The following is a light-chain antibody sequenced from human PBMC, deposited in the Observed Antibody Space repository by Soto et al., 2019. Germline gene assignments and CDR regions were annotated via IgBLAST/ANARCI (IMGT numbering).Light chain of an antibody. V-gene: IGKV3-20*01. CDR2: GAF. J-gene: IGKJ1*01. Sequence: EIVLTQSPGTLSLSPGERATLSCRASQNVSSSYLAWYQQKPGQAPRLLIYGAFNRATGIPDRFSGNGSGTDFTLTISRLEPEDFAVYYCQQYGSSWTFGQGTKV. CDR3: QQYGSSWT. CDR1: QNVSSSY.